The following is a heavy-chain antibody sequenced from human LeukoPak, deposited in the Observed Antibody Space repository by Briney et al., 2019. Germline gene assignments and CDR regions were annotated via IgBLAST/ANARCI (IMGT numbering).Heavy chain of an antibody. J-gene: IGHJ4*02. CDR3: AGTRVGDY. CDR2: ISGSGGST. CDR1: GFTFSSYA. D-gene: IGHD1-1*01. Sequence: PGGSLGLSCAASGFTFSSYAMSWVRQAPGKGLEWVSAISGSGGSTYYADSVKGRFTISRDNAKNTLYLQINSLRAEDTAVYYCAGTRVGDYWGQGTLVTVSS. V-gene: IGHV3-23*01.